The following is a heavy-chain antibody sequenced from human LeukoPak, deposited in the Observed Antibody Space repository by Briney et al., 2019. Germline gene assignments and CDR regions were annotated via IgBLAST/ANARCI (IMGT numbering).Heavy chain of an antibody. V-gene: IGHV3-30-3*01. CDR1: GFTFSSYA. CDR2: ISYDGSNK. CDR3: AKDQQHYYFDY. Sequence: PGGSLRLSCAASGFTFSSYAMHWVRQAPGKGLEWVAVISYDGSNKYYADSVKGRFTISRDNSKNTLYLQMNSLRAEDTAVYYCAKDQQHYYFDYWGQGTLVTVSS. D-gene: IGHD6-13*01. J-gene: IGHJ4*02.